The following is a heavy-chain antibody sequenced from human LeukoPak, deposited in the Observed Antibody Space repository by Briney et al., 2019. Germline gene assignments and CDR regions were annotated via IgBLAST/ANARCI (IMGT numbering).Heavy chain of an antibody. V-gene: IGHV3-21*01. CDR1: GFTFSSYS. CDR2: ISSSSSYM. D-gene: IGHD3-9*01. CDR3: ARDRYFGWSGH. J-gene: IGHJ4*02. Sequence: GGSLRLSCAASGFTFSSYSMNWVRQAPGKGLEWVSSISSSSSYMYYADSVKGRFTISRDNAKNSLYLQMNSLRAEDTAVYYCARDRYFGWSGHWGQGTLVTVSS.